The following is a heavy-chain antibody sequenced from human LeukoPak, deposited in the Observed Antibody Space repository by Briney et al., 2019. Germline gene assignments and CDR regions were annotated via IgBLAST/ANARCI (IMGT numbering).Heavy chain of an antibody. J-gene: IGHJ3*02. CDR1: GGSISSYY. Sequence: SETLSLTCTVSGGSISSYYWSWIRQPPEKGLEWNGYFYYSGSTNYNRSLKRRVTISVDTSKNQFSLELSSVTAADTAVYYWERGDRYCSGGSCYSAFDIWGQGTMVTVSS. D-gene: IGHD2-15*01. V-gene: IGHV4-59*01. CDR3: ERGDRYCSGGSCYSAFDI. CDR2: FYYSGST.